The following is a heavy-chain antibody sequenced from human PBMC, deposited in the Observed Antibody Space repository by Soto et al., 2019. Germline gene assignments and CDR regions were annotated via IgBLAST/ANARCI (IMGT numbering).Heavy chain of an antibody. Sequence: QVQLVQTRAEVKNPGASVKVSCKASGYSLTRYGIAWARQAPGQGLEWMGWINTYNGNTNYAQNLQGRVTLTTDTSTSTAYMELTSLRSNDTAIYYCAMVDVYVTPSPQDVWGPGTTVIVSS. J-gene: IGHJ6*02. CDR3: AMVDVYVTPSPQDV. CDR1: GYSLTRYG. CDR2: INTYNGNT. D-gene: IGHD3-16*01. V-gene: IGHV1-18*01.